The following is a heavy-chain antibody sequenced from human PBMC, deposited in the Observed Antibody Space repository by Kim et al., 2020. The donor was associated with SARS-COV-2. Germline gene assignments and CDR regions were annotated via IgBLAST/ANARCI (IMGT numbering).Heavy chain of an antibody. CDR2: ISYSGSA. Sequence: SETLSLTCTVSGGSISGYYWSWIRQPPGKGLEWIGYISYSGSANYSPSLKSRVTISVDTSKNQFSLKLSSVTAADTAMYYCARVVLDWFESGTGFDYWGQGTLVTVSS. D-gene: IGHD3-9*01. CDR1: GGSISGYY. CDR3: ARVVLDWFESGTGFDY. V-gene: IGHV4-59*01. J-gene: IGHJ4*02.